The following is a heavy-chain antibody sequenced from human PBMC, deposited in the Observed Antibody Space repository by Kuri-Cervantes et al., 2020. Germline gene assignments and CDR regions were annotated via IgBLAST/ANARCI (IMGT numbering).Heavy chain of an antibody. V-gene: IGHV4-38-2*01. Sequence: ESLKISCAVSGYSISSGYYWGWIRQPPGKGLEWIGSIYYSGSTYYNPSLKSRVTISLDTSKNQFSLKLSSVTAADTAMYYCARRFGSYHQLNWFDPWGQGTLVTVSS. J-gene: IGHJ5*02. D-gene: IGHD1-26*01. CDR1: GYSISSGYY. CDR3: ARRFGSYHQLNWFDP. CDR2: IYYSGST.